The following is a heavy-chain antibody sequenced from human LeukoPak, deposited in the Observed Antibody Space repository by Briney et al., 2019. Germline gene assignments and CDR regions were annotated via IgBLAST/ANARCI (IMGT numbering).Heavy chain of an antibody. J-gene: IGHJ4*02. CDR1: GGTFSSYA. CDR2: IIPIFGTA. V-gene: IGHV1-69*13. Sequence: SVKVSCKASGGTFSSYAISWVRQAPGRGLEWMGGIIPIFGTANYAQKFQGRVTITADESTSTAYMELSSLRSEDTAVYYCARWGEYCSSTSCPFDYWGQGTLVTVSS. D-gene: IGHD2-2*01. CDR3: ARWGEYCSSTSCPFDY.